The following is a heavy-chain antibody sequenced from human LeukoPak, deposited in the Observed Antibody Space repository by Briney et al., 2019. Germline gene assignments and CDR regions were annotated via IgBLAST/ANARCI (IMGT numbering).Heavy chain of an antibody. CDR2: IRSKAYGGTT. D-gene: IGHD4-23*01. J-gene: IGHJ4*02. Sequence: PGGSLRLSCTASGFTFGDYAMSWFRQAPGKGLEWVGFIRSKAYGGTTEYAASVKGRFTISRDDSKSIAYLQMNSLKTEDTAVYYCTRVYGGNSRDYWGQGTLVTVSS. CDR1: GFTFGDYA. CDR3: TRVYGGNSRDY. V-gene: IGHV3-49*03.